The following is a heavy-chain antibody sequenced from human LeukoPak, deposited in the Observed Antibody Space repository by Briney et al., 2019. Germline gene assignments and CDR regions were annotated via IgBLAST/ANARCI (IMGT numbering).Heavy chain of an antibody. D-gene: IGHD6-19*01. V-gene: IGHV4-4*07. Sequence: SETLSLTCTVSGGSISPYYWSWIRQSAEKGLQWIGRVSAGGTTDYNPSLKSRVTMSVDTSKTQFSLKMTSVTAADTAVYYCSRGGGQWLIPDFDYWGQGLLVIVSS. CDR2: VSAGGTT. J-gene: IGHJ4*02. CDR1: GGSISPYY. CDR3: SRGGGQWLIPDFDY.